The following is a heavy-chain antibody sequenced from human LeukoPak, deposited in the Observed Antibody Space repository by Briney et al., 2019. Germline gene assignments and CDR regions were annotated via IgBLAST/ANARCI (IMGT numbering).Heavy chain of an antibody. CDR2: ISTRSTYI. Sequence: GGSLRLSCAASGFTFSSYDMNWVRQAPGKGLEWVSSISTRSTYIYYTDSVKGRFTISRDNAKNSLYPQMNSLRAEDTAVYYCVAAFDYWGQGTLVTVSS. J-gene: IGHJ4*02. CDR3: VAAFDY. V-gene: IGHV3-21*01. D-gene: IGHD6-13*01. CDR1: GFTFSSYD.